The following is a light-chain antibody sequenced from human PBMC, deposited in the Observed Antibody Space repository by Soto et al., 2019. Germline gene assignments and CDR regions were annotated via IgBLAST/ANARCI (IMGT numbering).Light chain of an antibody. CDR2: GNT. Sequence: QSALTQPPSVSGAPGQRVTISCTGSSSNIGSTYDVQWYQQLPGTAPKLLIHGNTDRPSGVPDRFSGSKSGTSASLAITVLQADDEADYYCQSGDEGLRGNYVLGTGTKVTVL. J-gene: IGLJ1*01. CDR1: SSNIGSTYD. CDR3: QSGDEGLRGNYV. V-gene: IGLV1-40*01.